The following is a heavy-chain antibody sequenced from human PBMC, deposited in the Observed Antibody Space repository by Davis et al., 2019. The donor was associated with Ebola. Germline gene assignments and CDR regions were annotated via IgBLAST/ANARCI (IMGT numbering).Heavy chain of an antibody. D-gene: IGHD7-27*01. CDR3: AREYTGKFDY. Sequence: ASVKVSCKASGYTFNLYGISWVRQAPGQGLEWMGWISAYNGNTNYAQKLQGRVTMTTDTSTSTAYMELSSLRSEDTAVYYCAREYTGKFDYWGQGTLVTVSS. CDR2: ISAYNGNT. V-gene: IGHV1-18*01. J-gene: IGHJ4*02. CDR1: GYTFNLYG.